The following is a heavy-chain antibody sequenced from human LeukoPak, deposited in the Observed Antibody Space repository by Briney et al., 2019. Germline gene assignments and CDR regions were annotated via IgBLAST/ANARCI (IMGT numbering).Heavy chain of an antibody. V-gene: IGHV3-23*01. CDR3: ARHDSFIPY. J-gene: IGHJ4*02. D-gene: IGHD5-18*01. Sequence: GGSLRLSCAASGFTFNYYAMSWVRQAPGKGLEWVSGISDNYTDSVKGRFTTSRDNTKNTVYLQMNNLRADDTAVYFCARHDSFIPYWGQGTLVTVSS. CDR1: GFTFNYYA. CDR2: ISD.